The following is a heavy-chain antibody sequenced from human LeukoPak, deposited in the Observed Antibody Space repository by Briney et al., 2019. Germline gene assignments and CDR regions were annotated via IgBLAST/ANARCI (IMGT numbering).Heavy chain of an antibody. D-gene: IGHD1-20*01. V-gene: IGHV1-69*01. CDR2: IIPIFGIA. J-gene: IGHJ4*02. Sequence: SVKVSSEASRGTFSSYAISWVPHTPGRGLECMSGIIPIFGIANNAQKFQGRVTITADESTSTAYMELSSLRSEDTAVYYCARDGYYNWKSEAPRYWGQGTLVTASS. CDR3: ARDGYYNWKSEAPRY. CDR1: RGTFSSYA.